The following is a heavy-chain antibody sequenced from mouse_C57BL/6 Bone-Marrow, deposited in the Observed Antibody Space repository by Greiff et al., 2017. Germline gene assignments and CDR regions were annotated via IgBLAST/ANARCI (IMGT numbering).Heavy chain of an antibody. CDR3: ASPCNYDYEVGYAMDY. D-gene: IGHD2-4*01. J-gene: IGHJ4*01. CDR1: GFTFSSYG. V-gene: IGHV5-6*01. CDR2: ISSGGSYT. Sequence: EVQLQQSGGDLVKPGGSLKLSCAASGFTFSSYGMSWVRQTPDKRLEWVATISSGGSYTYYPDSVKGRFTISRDNAKNTLYLQMSSLKSEDTAMYYCASPCNYDYEVGYAMDYWGQGTSVTVSS.